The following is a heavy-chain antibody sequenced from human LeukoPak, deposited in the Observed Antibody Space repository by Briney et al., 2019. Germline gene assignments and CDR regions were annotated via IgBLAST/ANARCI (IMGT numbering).Heavy chain of an antibody. V-gene: IGHV3-21*01. CDR3: ARDKHITTVTTGGLDY. CDR2: ISSSSSYI. D-gene: IGHD4-17*01. Sequence: GGSLRLSCAASGFTFSSYSMNWVRQAPGKGLEWVSSISSSSSYIYYADSVKGRFTISRDNAKYSLYLQMNSLRAEDTAVYYCARDKHITTVTTGGLDYWGQGTLVTVSS. CDR1: GFTFSSYS. J-gene: IGHJ4*02.